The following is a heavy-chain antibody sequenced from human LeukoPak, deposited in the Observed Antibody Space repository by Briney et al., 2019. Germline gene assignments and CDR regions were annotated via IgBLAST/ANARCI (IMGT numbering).Heavy chain of an antibody. CDR3: ARVVPAAIGESHAFDI. CDR2: IKQDGSEK. CDR1: GFTFSSYW. D-gene: IGHD2-2*02. Sequence: GGSLRLSCTTSGFTFSSYWMSWVRQAPGKGLEWVANIKQDGSEKYYVDSVKGRFTISRDNAKNSLYLQMNSLRAEDTAVYYCARVVPAAIGESHAFDIWGQGTMVTVSS. J-gene: IGHJ3*02. V-gene: IGHV3-7*01.